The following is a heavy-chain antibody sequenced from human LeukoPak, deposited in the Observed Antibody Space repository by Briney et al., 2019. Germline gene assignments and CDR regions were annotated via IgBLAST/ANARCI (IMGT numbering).Heavy chain of an antibody. CDR3: AREGDSSGYPLDY. V-gene: IGHV4-30-2*01. J-gene: IGHJ4*02. Sequence: PSQTLSLTCTVSGGSISSGGYYWSWIRQPPGKGLEWIGYIYHSGSTYYNPSLKSRVTISVDRSKNQFSLKLSSVTAADTAVYYCAREGDSSGYPLDYWGQGTLVTVSS. CDR1: GGSISSGGYY. CDR2: IYHSGST. D-gene: IGHD3-22*01.